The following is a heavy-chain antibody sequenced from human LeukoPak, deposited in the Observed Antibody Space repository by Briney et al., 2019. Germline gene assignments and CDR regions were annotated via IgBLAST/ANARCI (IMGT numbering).Heavy chain of an antibody. D-gene: IGHD2-2*01. Sequence: KPSETLSLTCTVSGGSISTYYWSWIRQPAGKGLEWIGRIYSSGSTNYNPSLESRVTMSADTSQNQFSLKLSSVTAADTAVYYCVRESLVVFPYWFDPWGQGTLVTVSS. J-gene: IGHJ5*02. CDR2: IYSSGST. CDR3: VRESLVVFPYWFDP. V-gene: IGHV4-4*07. CDR1: GGSISTYY.